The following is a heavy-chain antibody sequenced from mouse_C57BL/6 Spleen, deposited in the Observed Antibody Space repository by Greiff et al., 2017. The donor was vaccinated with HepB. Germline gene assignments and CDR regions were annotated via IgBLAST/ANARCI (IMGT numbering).Heavy chain of an antibody. CDR2: ISSGSSTI. CDR1: GFTFSDYG. D-gene: IGHD2-1*01. V-gene: IGHV5-17*01. J-gene: IGHJ3*01. Sequence: EVQLVESGGGLVKPGGSLKLSCAASGFTFSDYGMHWVRQAPEKGLEWVAYISSGSSTIYYADTVKGRFTISRDNAKNTLFLQMNSLRSEDTAMYYCARPRDYGNYSWFAYWGQGTLVTVSA. CDR3: ARPRDYGNYSWFAY.